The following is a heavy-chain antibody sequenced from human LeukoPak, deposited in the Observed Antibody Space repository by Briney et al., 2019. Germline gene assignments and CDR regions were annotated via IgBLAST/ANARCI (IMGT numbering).Heavy chain of an antibody. Sequence: SETLSLTCAVYGGSFSGYYWSWIRQPPGKGLEWIGEINHSGSTNYNPSLKSRVTISVDTSKNQLSLKLSSVTAADTAVYYCARGHSIEPYYYYYYMDVWGKGTTVTVSS. V-gene: IGHV4-34*01. CDR1: GGSFSGYY. CDR3: ARGHSIEPYYYYYYMDV. CDR2: INHSGST. D-gene: IGHD4-11*01. J-gene: IGHJ6*03.